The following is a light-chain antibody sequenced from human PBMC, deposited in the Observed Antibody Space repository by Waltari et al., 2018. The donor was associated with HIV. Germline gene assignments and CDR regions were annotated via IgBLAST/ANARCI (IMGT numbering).Light chain of an antibody. CDR1: SSNIGARFD. V-gene: IGLV1-40*01. Sequence: SVLTQPPSVSGAPGQRVTISCTGSSSNIGARFDVHWYQQLPGTAPKLLIYGNNNLPSCDPERFSGSKSRTSASLAITGLQAEDEADYYGQSYDSSLSGSVFGGGTKLTVL. CDR2: GNN. CDR3: QSYDSSLSGSV. J-gene: IGLJ2*01.